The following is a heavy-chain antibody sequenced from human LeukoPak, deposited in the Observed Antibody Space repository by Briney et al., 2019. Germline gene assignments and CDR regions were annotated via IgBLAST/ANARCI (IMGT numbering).Heavy chain of an antibody. CDR3: ARDMIILQS. V-gene: IGHV3-7*04. CDR1: GFIFSNYW. J-gene: IGHJ5*02. CDR2: IKRDGSEK. Sequence: GGSLRLSCSASGFIFSNYWMTWVRPAPGKGLEWVANIKRDGSEKYYVDSVKGRFTISRDNAKKLLYLQMISLRAEDTAVYFCARDMIILQSWGQGTLVTVSS. D-gene: IGHD3-16*01.